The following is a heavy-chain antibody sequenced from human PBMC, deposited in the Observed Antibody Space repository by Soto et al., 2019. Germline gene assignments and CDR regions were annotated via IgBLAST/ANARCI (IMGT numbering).Heavy chain of an antibody. V-gene: IGHV3-48*02. CDR3: ARDGESSSSSDCHH. Sequence: EVQLVESGGGLVQPGGYLGLSCAASGFTFSHYNMNWVRQAPGKGLEWISHIRSSGGTIYYADSVKGRFTISRDNAKSSMYLQLNSLRDEDTAVYYGARDGESSSSSDCHHWGQGTLVTVSS. J-gene: IGHJ1*01. CDR2: IRSSGGTI. CDR1: GFTFSHYN. D-gene: IGHD6-6*01.